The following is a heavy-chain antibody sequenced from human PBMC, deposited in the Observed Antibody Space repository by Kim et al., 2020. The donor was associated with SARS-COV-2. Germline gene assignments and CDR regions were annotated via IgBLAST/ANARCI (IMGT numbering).Heavy chain of an antibody. V-gene: IGHV4-31*03. CDR1: GGSISSGGYY. CDR2: IYYSGST. Sequence: SETLSLTCTVSGGSISSGGYYWSWIRQHPGKGLEWIGYIYYSGSTYYNPSLKSRVTISVDTSKNQFSLKLSSVTAADTAVYYCARFWWYQLPEYYFDYWGQGTLVTVPS. D-gene: IGHD2-2*01. CDR3: ARFWWYQLPEYYFDY. J-gene: IGHJ4*02.